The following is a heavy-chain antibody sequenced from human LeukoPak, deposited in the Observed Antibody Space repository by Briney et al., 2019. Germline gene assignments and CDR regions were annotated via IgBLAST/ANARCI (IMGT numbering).Heavy chain of an antibody. Sequence: SQTLSLTCAISGDSVSSNSAAWNWIRQSPSRGLEWLGRTYYRSKWYNDYAVSVKSRITINPDTSKNQFSLKLSSVTAADTAVYYCARDRLYCGGDCYHYYFDYWGQGALVTVSS. CDR3: ARDRLYCGGDCYHYYFDY. D-gene: IGHD2-21*02. V-gene: IGHV6-1*01. J-gene: IGHJ4*02. CDR2: TYYRSKWYN. CDR1: GDSVSSNSAA.